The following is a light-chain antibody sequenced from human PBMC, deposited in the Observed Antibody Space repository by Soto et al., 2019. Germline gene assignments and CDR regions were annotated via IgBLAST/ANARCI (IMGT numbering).Light chain of an antibody. CDR3: QQSYSSPYT. V-gene: IGKV1-39*01. CDR2: STS. CDR1: QDINKY. Sequence: DIQMTQSPSSLSAAVGDRVTITCRASQDINKYLNWYHQTPGKAPKLLIFSTSTLYSGVPSRCSGSRSGTDFTLTISSLQPEDFATYYCQQSYSSPYTFGQGTKVEIK. J-gene: IGKJ2*01.